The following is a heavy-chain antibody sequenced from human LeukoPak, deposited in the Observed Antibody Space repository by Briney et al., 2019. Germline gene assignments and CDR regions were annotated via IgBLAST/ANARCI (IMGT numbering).Heavy chain of an antibody. CDR3: ASSIAAAGRFGY. CDR2: VSYTGST. V-gene: IGHV4-59*11. CDR1: GGSISSHY. J-gene: IGHJ4*02. Sequence: SETLSLTCTVSGGSISSHYWSWIRQPPGKGLEWIGYVSYTGSTNYNPSLKSRLTVSVDTSKNQFFLNLNSVTAADTAVYYCASSIAAAGRFGYWGQGTLVTVSS. D-gene: IGHD6-13*01.